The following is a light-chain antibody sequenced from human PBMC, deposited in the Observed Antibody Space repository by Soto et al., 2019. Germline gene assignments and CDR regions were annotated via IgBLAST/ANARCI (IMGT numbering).Light chain of an antibody. Sequence: ALKNAAYGSGAPCECRRISRKGTSMDVGGYNYVSWYQQHPGKAPKLMIYDVSNRPSGVSNRFSGYKSGNTASLTISGLQAEDEADYYCSSYTSSSTLVFGTGTKATVL. CDR2: DVS. CDR1: SMDVGGYNY. J-gene: IGLJ1*01. CDR3: SSYTSSSTLV. V-gene: IGLV2-14*01.